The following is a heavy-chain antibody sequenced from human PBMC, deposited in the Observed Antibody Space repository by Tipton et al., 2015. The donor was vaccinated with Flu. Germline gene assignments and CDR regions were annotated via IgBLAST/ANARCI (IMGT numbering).Heavy chain of an antibody. J-gene: IGHJ6*02. Sequence: LRLSCTVSGGSISSYYWSWIRQPPGKGLEWFGYIYYSGSTNYNPSLKSRVTISVDTSKNPFSLKLSSVTAADTAVYYCARERYYYDSSGYYGPRRTYYYYGMDVWGQGTTVTVSS. CDR1: GGSISSYY. CDR3: ARERYYYDSSGYYGPRRTYYYYGMDV. CDR2: IYYSGST. D-gene: IGHD3-22*01. V-gene: IGHV4-59*01.